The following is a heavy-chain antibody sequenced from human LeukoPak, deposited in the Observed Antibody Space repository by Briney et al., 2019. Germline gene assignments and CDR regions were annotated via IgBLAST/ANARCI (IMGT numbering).Heavy chain of an antibody. CDR1: GGSFSGYY. CDR2: INHSGST. CDR3: ARTSSSRRYTDY. Sequence: SETLSLTCAVYGGSFSGYYWSWIRQPPGKGLEWIGEINHSGSTNYNPSLKSRVTISVDTSKNQFSLKLSSVTAADTAIYYCARTSSSRRYTDYWGQGTLVTVSS. V-gene: IGHV4-34*01. D-gene: IGHD3-16*02. J-gene: IGHJ4*02.